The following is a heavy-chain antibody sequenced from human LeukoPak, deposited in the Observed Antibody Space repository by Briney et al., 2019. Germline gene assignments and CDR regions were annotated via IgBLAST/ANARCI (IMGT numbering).Heavy chain of an antibody. CDR3: AKAVRITMVRGVMVDFDP. V-gene: IGHV4-31*03. Sequence: SETLSLTCTVSGGSISSGRYYWSWIRQHPGKGLEWIGYIYYSGSTYYNPSLKSRVTISVDTSKNQFSLKLSSVTAADTAVYYCAKAVRITMVRGVMVDFDPWGQGTLVTVSS. CDR2: IYYSGST. CDR1: GGSISSGRYY. D-gene: IGHD3-10*01. J-gene: IGHJ5*02.